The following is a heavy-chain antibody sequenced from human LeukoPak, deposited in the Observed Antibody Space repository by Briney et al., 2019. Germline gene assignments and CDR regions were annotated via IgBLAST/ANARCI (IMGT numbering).Heavy chain of an antibody. V-gene: IGHV3-74*01. CDR3: AKDFEMLETPGDDFEY. D-gene: IGHD3-16*01. CDR1: GFTFSRFW. Sequence: PGGSLRLSCVASGFTFSRFWVHWVRQVPGKGLVWVSRITPDGASTSYADSVKGRFTVSRDNAKSTLYLQMNNLNAEDTAVYYCAKDFEMLETPGDDFEYWGQGALVTVSS. J-gene: IGHJ4*02. CDR2: ITPDGAST.